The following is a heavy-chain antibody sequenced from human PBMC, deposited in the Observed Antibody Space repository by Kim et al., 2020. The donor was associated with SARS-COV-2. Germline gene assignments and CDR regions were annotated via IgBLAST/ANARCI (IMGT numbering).Heavy chain of an antibody. D-gene: IGHD3-3*02. CDR3: AKVTCEEAADCIFYYVK. J-gene: IGHJ6*01. CDR1: GFTFSTYG. V-gene: IGHV3-23*01. CDR2: LGAVSGKE. Sequence: GGSLRLSCVVSGFTFSTYGISWVRQAPGKGLEWVAILGAVSGKEYYADSVKGRFTISRDNSKNTLYLQMKILRVEDTARYYCAKVTCEEAADCIFYYVK.